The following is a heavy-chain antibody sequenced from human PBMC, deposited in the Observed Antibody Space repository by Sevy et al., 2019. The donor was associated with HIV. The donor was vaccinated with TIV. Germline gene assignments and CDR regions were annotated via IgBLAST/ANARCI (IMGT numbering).Heavy chain of an antibody. J-gene: IGHJ6*02. CDR3: ARDPLYHYGSGTFYRFYYGMDV. CDR2: IWNDGSEK. V-gene: IGHV3-33*01. D-gene: IGHD3-10*01. Sequence: GGSLRLSCAASGFTFNTYAMHWVRQPPGKGLEWVAVIWNDGSEKYYAESVEGGFTISRVNSKKMLYLQMNSLRAEDTAVFFCARDPLYHYGSGTFYRFYYGMDVWGQGTTVTVSS. CDR1: GFTFNTYA.